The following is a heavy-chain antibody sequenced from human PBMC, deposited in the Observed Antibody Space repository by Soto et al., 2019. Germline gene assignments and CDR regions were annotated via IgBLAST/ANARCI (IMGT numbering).Heavy chain of an antibody. V-gene: IGHV4-59*01. D-gene: IGHD3-3*01. CDR1: GGSISSYY. Sequence: PSETLSLTCTVSGGSISSYYWSWIRQPPGKGLEWIGYIYYSGSTNYNPSLKSRVTISVDTSKNQFSLKLSSVTAADTAVYYCAADVEGSFWSGYSQFDYWGQGTLVTVSS. J-gene: IGHJ4*02. CDR2: IYYSGST. CDR3: AADVEGSFWSGYSQFDY.